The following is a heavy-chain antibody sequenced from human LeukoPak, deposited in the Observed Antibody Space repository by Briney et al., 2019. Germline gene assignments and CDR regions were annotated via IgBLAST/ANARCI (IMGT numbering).Heavy chain of an antibody. Sequence: TSVKVSCKASGFTFTSSAVQWVRQARGQRLEWIGWIVVGSGNTNYAQKFQERVTITRDMSTSTAYMELSSLRSEDTAVYYCAADLHYYGSGGFGPTLYYFDYWGQGTLVTVSS. CDR2: IVVGSGNT. CDR3: AADLHYYGSGGFGPTLYYFDY. J-gene: IGHJ4*02. CDR1: GFTFTSSA. V-gene: IGHV1-58*01. D-gene: IGHD3-10*01.